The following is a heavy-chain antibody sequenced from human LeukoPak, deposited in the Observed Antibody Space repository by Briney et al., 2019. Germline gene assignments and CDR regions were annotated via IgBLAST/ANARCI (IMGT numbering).Heavy chain of an antibody. CDR1: GFTFSSYG. D-gene: IGHD3-3*01. V-gene: IGHV3-33*01. CDR2: IWYDGSNK. CDR3: ARDLPGGTIFGVVILSDAFDI. Sequence: GSLRLSCAASGFTFSSYGMHWVRQAPGKGLEWVAVIWYDGSNKYYADSVKGRFTISRDNSKNTLYLQMNSLRAEDTAVYYCARDLPGGTIFGVVILSDAFDIWGQGTMVTVSS. J-gene: IGHJ3*02.